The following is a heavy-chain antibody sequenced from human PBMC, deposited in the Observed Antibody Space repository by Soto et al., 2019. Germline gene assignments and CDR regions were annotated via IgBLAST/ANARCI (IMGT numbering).Heavy chain of an antibody. V-gene: IGHV4-31*03. D-gene: IGHD6-6*01. Sequence: SETLSLTCTVSGGSISSDANFWSWIRQLPGRGLEWIGYISYTGRTYYAPSLNSRLTISLDTSKNLFSLRLSAVIAADTAVYFCAIGSFSSSSSWFDPWGQGTLVTVSS. J-gene: IGHJ5*02. CDR2: ISYTGRT. CDR1: GGSISSDANF. CDR3: AIGSFSSSSSWFDP.